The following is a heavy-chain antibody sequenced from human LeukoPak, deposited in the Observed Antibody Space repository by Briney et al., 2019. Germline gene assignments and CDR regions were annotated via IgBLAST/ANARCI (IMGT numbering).Heavy chain of an antibody. CDR3: ARDSVGTMVRGVTDYFDY. CDR1: GYTFTGYY. J-gene: IGHJ4*02. D-gene: IGHD3-10*01. Sequence: ASVKVSCKASGYTFTGYYMHWVRQAPGQGLEWMGWINPNSGGTNYAQEFQGWVTMTRDTSISTAYMELSRLRSDDTAVYYCARDSVGTMVRGVTDYFDYWGQGTLVTVSS. CDR2: INPNSGGT. V-gene: IGHV1-2*04.